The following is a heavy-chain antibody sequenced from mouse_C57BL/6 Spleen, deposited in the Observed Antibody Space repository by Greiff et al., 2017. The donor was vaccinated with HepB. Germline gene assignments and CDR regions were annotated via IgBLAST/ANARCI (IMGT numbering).Heavy chain of an antibody. Sequence: QVQLKESGAELVKPGASVKISCKASGYAFSSYWMNWVKQRPGKGLEWIGQIYPGDGDTNYNGKFKGKATLTADKSSSTAYMQLSSLTSEDSAVYFCARMDDYEAWFAYWGQGTLVTVSA. J-gene: IGHJ3*01. V-gene: IGHV1-80*01. CDR2: IYPGDGDT. D-gene: IGHD2-4*01. CDR3: ARMDDYEAWFAY. CDR1: GYAFSSYW.